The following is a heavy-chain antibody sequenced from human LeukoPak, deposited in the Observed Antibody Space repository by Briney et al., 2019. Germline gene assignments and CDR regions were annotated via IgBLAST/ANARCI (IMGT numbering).Heavy chain of an antibody. D-gene: IGHD3-9*01. CDR3: ARANLVSYYDILTGYYAFDY. Sequence: GGSLRLSCAASGFTFSSYWMSWVRQAPGRGLEWVANIKQDGSEKYYVDSVKGRFTISRDNAKNSLYLQMNSLRAEDTAVYYCARANLVSYYDILTGYYAFDYWGQGTLVTVSS. J-gene: IGHJ4*02. V-gene: IGHV3-7*01. CDR2: IKQDGSEK. CDR1: GFTFSSYW.